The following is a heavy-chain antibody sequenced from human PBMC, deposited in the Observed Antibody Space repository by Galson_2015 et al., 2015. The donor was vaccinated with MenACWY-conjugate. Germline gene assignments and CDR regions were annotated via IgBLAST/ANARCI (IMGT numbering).Heavy chain of an antibody. CDR1: GGTFSSYA. Sequence: SVKVSCKASGGTFSSYAISWVRQAPGQGLEWMGGIIPIFGTANYAQKFQGRVTITADESTSTAYMELSSLRSEDTAVYYCASPGLVHPSPRKYCSSTSCYYYYGMDVWGQGTTVTVSS. V-gene: IGHV1-69*13. CDR2: IIPIFGTA. CDR3: ASPGLVHPSPRKYCSSTSCYYYYGMDV. J-gene: IGHJ6*02. D-gene: IGHD2-2*01.